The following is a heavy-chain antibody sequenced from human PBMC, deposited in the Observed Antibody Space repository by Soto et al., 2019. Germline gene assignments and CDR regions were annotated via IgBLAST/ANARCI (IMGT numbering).Heavy chain of an antibody. J-gene: IGHJ6*02. CDR3: AKDLGIPGYYIPPYYSYGMDV. V-gene: IGHV3-30*18. CDR1: GFTFSNYG. Sequence: QPGGSLRLSCAASGFTFSNYGVHWVRQAPGKGLEWVAVISYDGSNEYYADSVKGRFTISRDNSKNTLYLQMNSLRAEDTAVYYCAKDLGIPGYYIPPYYSYGMDVWGHGTTVTVSS. D-gene: IGHD3-9*01. CDR2: ISYDGSNE.